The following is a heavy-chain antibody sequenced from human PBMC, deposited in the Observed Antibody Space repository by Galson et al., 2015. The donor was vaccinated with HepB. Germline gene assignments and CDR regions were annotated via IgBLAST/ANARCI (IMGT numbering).Heavy chain of an antibody. CDR3: ARTIGVVTVRYYYYYGMDV. CDR1: GGTFSSYA. Sequence: SVKVSCKASGGTFSSYAISWVRQAPGQGLEWMGGIIPIFGTANYAQKFRGRVTITADESTSTAYMELSSLRSEDTAVYYCARTIGVVTVRYYYYYGMDVWGQGTTVTVSS. J-gene: IGHJ6*02. D-gene: IGHD3-22*01. CDR2: IIPIFGTA. V-gene: IGHV1-69*13.